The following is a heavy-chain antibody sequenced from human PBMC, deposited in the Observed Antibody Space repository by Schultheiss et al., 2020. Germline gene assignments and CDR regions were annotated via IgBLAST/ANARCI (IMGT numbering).Heavy chain of an antibody. D-gene: IGHD4-11*01. Sequence: SCAASGFTFSSYAMSWVRQAPGKGLEWVSAISGSGGSTYYADSVKGRFTISRDNSKNTLYLQMNSLRAEDTAVYYCTTTRPSPLTTVKRGVIDYWGQGTRVTVSS. CDR2: ISGSGGST. CDR3: TTTRPSPLTTVKRGVIDY. V-gene: IGHV3-23*01. CDR1: GFTFSSYA. J-gene: IGHJ4*02.